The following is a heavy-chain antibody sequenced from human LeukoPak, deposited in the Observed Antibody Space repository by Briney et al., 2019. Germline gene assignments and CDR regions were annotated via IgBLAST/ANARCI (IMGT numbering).Heavy chain of an antibody. V-gene: IGHV4-39*01. CDR2: FYYTGRT. CDR3: ASTHAGRYYTSFDS. D-gene: IGHD1-26*01. CDR1: GDSISSASSY. Sequence: TSETLSLTCTVSGDSISSASSYWAWVRQPPGKGLEWIGIFYYTGRTYNNPSLKSRISISIDTSSNQFSLKVASVSAADTAVYFCASTHAGRYYTSFDSWGQGTLVTVSS. J-gene: IGHJ4*02.